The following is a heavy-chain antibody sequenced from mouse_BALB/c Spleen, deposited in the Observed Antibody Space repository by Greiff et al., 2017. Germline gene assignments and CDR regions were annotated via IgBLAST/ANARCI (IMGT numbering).Heavy chain of an antibody. CDR1: GYTFTSYW. J-gene: IGHJ4*01. V-gene: IGHV1-5*01. Sequence: EVQLQESGTVLARPGASVKMSCKASGYTFTSYWMHWVKQRPGQGLEWIGAIYPGNSDTSYNQKFKGKAKLTAVTSTSTAYMELSSLTNEDSAVYYCTRRLVVAKDYAMDYWGQGTSVTVSS. CDR2: IYPGNSDT. D-gene: IGHD1-1*01. CDR3: TRRLVVAKDYAMDY.